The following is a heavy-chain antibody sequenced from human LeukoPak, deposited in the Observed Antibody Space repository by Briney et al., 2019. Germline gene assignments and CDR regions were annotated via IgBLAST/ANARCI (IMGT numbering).Heavy chain of an antibody. V-gene: IGHV3-30*02. D-gene: IGHD2-15*01. J-gene: IGHJ6*03. CDR1: GFTFSSYG. Sequence: PGGSLRLSCAASGFTFSSYGMHWVRQAPGKGLEWVAFIRYDGSNKYYADSVKGRFTISRDNSKNTLYLQMNSLRAEDTAVYYCAKVNRGGHYYYYMDVWGKGTTVTVSS. CDR2: IRYDGSNK. CDR3: AKVNRGGHYYYYMDV.